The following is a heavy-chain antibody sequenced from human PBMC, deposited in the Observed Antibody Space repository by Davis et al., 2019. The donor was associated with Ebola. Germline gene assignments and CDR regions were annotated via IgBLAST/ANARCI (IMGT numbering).Heavy chain of an antibody. CDR1: GFTFSRFA. D-gene: IGHD4-11*01. CDR3: AKESDYTRPFDY. Sequence: PGGSLRLSCVASGFTFSRFAMTWVRQAPGKGLEWVSSISSSGNIIHYADSVKGRFTISRDNSKNTLYLQMSGLRAADTALYYCAKESDYTRPFDYWGQGTLVTVSS. J-gene: IGHJ4*02. CDR2: ISSSGNII. V-gene: IGHV3-23*01.